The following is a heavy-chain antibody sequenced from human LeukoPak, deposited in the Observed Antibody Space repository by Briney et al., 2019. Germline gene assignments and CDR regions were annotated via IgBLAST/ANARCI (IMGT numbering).Heavy chain of an antibody. D-gene: IGHD1-26*01. V-gene: IGHV3-30*03. Sequence: GGSLRLSCAVSGFIFSSYGMHWVRQAPGKGLEWVAAISYDESNKYYAESVKGRFTISRDNYKNTLYLQMNSLRAEDTAVYYCARDSMGATTYWGQGTLVTVSS. CDR3: ARDSMGATTY. CDR1: GFIFSSYG. J-gene: IGHJ4*02. CDR2: ISYDESNK.